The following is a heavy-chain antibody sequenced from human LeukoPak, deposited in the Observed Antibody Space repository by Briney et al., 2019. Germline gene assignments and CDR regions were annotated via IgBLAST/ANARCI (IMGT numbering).Heavy chain of an antibody. V-gene: IGHV1-2*02. Sequence: ASVKVSCKTSGYIFTTYGISWVRQAPGQGLEWMGWINPNSGGTNYAQKFQGRVTMTRDTSISTAYMELSRLRSDDTAVYYCARLFGELPGYWGQGTLVTVSS. D-gene: IGHD3-10*02. CDR1: GYIFTTYG. J-gene: IGHJ4*02. CDR3: ARLFGELPGY. CDR2: INPNSGGT.